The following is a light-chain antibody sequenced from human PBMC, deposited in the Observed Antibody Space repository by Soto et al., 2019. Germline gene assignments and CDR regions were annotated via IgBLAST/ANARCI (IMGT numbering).Light chain of an antibody. CDR1: SSDIGIYYL. Sequence: QSVLTQPASVSGSPGQSITISCTGTSSDIGIYYLVSWYQQHPGTAPKLIIYEVTKRPSGVSTRFSGSKSGNTASLTISGLQAVDEADYYCCSFADFTYVFGTGTKV. CDR2: EVT. CDR3: CSFADFTYV. V-gene: IGLV2-23*02. J-gene: IGLJ1*01.